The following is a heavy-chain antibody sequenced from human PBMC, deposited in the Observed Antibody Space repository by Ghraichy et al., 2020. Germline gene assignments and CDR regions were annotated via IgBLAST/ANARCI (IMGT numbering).Heavy chain of an antibody. Sequence: GGSLRLSCAASGFTFSSYWMSWVRQAPGKGLEWVANIKRDGSEKYYVDSVKGRFTISRDNAKNSLYLEMNSLRAEDTAVYYCARLRYYYDSSGYHYFDYWGQGTLATVSS. CDR1: GFTFSSYW. D-gene: IGHD3-22*01. J-gene: IGHJ4*02. CDR2: IKRDGSEK. CDR3: ARLRYYYDSSGYHYFDY. V-gene: IGHV3-7*01.